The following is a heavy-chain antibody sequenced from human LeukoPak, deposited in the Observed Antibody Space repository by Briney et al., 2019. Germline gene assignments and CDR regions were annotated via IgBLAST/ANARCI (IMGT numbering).Heavy chain of an antibody. CDR3: AKDWPPQCGTRCLFDC. D-gene: IGHD2-2*01. CDR1: GFTFSSYA. V-gene: IGHV3-23*01. Sequence: GGSLRLSCAASGFTFSSYAMSWVRQAPGKGLEWVSTISGSGGNTYFSDSVKGRFTISRDNSKNTLYLQMNSLRAEDTAVYYCAKDWPPQCGTRCLFDCWGQGTLVTVSS. CDR2: ISGSGGNT. J-gene: IGHJ4*02.